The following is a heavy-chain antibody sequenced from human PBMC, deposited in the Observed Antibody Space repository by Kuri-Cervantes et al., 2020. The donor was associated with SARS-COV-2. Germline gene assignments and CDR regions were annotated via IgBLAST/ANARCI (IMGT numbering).Heavy chain of an antibody. CDR3: ARDYGGKGIYFDY. Sequence: ASVKVSCKASGYTFTSYYMHWVRQAPGQGLEWMGWMNPNSGNTGYAQKFQGSVTMTRNTSISTAYMELSSLRSEDTAVYYCARDYGGKGIYFDYWGQGTLVTVSS. J-gene: IGHJ4*02. CDR2: MNPNSGNT. CDR1: GYTFTSYY. D-gene: IGHD4-23*01. V-gene: IGHV1-8*02.